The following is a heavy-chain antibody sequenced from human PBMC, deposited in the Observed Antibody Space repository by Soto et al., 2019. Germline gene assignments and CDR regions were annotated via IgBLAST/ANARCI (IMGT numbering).Heavy chain of an antibody. CDR2: ISSSSSTI. CDR3: ARAESSPLLYYFDY. V-gene: IGHV3-48*01. D-gene: IGHD3-10*01. J-gene: IGHJ4*02. Sequence: GGSLRLSCAASGFIFRNYAMNWVRQAPGKGLEWVSYISSSSSTIYYADSVKGRFTISRDNAKNSLYLQMNSLRAEDTAVYYCARAESSPLLYYFDYWGQGTLVTVSS. CDR1: GFIFRNYA.